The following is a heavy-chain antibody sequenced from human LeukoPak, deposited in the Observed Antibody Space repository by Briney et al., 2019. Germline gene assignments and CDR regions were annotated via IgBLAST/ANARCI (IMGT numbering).Heavy chain of an antibody. D-gene: IGHD3-22*01. CDR2: ISGSGGST. CDR1: GFTFSSYA. CDR3: ARVENPYYYDSSGYYVDY. V-gene: IGHV3-23*01. Sequence: GGSLRLSCAASGFTFSSYAMSWVRQAPGKGLEWVSAISGSGGSTHYADSVKGRFTISRDNSKNTLYLQMNSLRAEDTAVYYCARVENPYYYDSSGYYVDYWGQGTLVTVSS. J-gene: IGHJ4*02.